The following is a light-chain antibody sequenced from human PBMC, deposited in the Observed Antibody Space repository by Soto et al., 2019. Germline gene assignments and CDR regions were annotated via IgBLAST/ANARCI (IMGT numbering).Light chain of an antibody. V-gene: IGKV3-20*01. CDR2: GAS. CDR3: QQYGSSPGLYT. CDR1: QSVSSSY. Sequence: EIVLTQSPGTLSLSPGERATLSCRASQSVSSSYLAWYQQKPGQAPRLLIYGASSRATGIPDRFSGSGSGTDFTLTISRLETEDFAGYYCQQYGSSPGLYTVGQGTKLEIK. J-gene: IGKJ2*01.